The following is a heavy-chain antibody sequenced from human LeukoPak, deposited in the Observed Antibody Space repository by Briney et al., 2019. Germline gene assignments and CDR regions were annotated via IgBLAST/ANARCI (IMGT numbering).Heavy chain of an antibody. CDR3: ARDLGWLRAFDI. J-gene: IGHJ3*02. CDR2: IYYSGST. V-gene: IGHV4-59*01. CDR1: GGSISSYY. Sequence: PSETLSLTCTVSGGSISSYYWSWIRQPPGKGLEWIGYIYYSGSTNYNPSLKSRVTISVDTSKNQFSLKLSSVTAAGTAVYYCARDLGWLRAFDIWGQGTMVTVSS. D-gene: IGHD5-12*01.